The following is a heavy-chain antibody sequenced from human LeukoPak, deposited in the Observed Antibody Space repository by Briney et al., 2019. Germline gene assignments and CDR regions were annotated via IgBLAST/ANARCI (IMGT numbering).Heavy chain of an antibody. CDR2: IWYDGSNK. Sequence: GGSLRLSCAASGFTFSSYGMHWVRQAPGKGLEWVAVIWYDGSNKYYADSVKGRFTISRDNSKNTLYLQMNSLRAEDTAVYYCASGDKYSSSSELDYWGQGTLVTVSS. V-gene: IGHV3-33*01. CDR1: GFTFSSYG. J-gene: IGHJ4*02. D-gene: IGHD6-6*01. CDR3: ASGDKYSSSSELDY.